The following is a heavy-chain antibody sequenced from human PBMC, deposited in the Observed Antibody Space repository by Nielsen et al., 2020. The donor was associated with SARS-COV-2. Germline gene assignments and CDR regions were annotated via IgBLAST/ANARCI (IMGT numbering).Heavy chain of an antibody. CDR1: GYTFTTYG. D-gene: IGHD6-13*01. CDR3: ARVFYRGIAAALDY. Sequence: ASVKVSCKASGYTFTTYGFSWVRQAPGQGLEWMGWISAYNGNTDYAQKFQGRITMTTDTSTSTAYMELRSLRADDTAVYYCARVFYRGIAAALDYWGQGTLVTVSS. V-gene: IGHV1-18*01. CDR2: ISAYNGNT. J-gene: IGHJ4*02.